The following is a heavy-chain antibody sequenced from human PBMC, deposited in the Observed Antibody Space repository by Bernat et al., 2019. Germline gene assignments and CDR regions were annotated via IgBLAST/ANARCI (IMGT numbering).Heavy chain of an antibody. Sequence: EVQLVESGGDLVQPGGSLRLSCAASGINFGDCWMSWVRQAPGKGLECVAYIKQDGNQKFYVDSVKGRFTISRDNAKNLLYLQMNNLRVEDTAIYYCGTNAPLDSWGQGTLVTVSS. CDR2: IKQDGNQK. V-gene: IGHV3-7*03. CDR3: GTNAPLDS. CDR1: GINFGDCW. J-gene: IGHJ4*02.